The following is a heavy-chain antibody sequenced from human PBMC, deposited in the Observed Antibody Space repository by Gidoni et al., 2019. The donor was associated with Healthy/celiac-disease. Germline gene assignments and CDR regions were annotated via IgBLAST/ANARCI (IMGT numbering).Heavy chain of an antibody. Sequence: GPGLVKPSGTLSLTCAVSGGSISSSNWWSWVRQPPGKGLEWIGEIYHSGSTNYNPSLKSRVTISVDKSKNQFSLKLSSVTAADTAVSYCARFPPSNYGDTRYAFDIWGQGTMVTVSS. V-gene: IGHV4-4*02. CDR1: GGSISSSNW. D-gene: IGHD4-17*01. CDR2: IYHSGST. CDR3: ARFPPSNYGDTRYAFDI. J-gene: IGHJ3*02.